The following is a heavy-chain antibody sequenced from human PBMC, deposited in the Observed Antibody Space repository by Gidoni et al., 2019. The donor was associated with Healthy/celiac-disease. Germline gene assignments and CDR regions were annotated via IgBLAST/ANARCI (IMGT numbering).Heavy chain of an antibody. J-gene: IGHJ3*02. D-gene: IGHD3-22*01. CDR1: GFTFSDYY. V-gene: IGHV3-11*06. Sequence: QVQLVESGGGLVKPGGSLRLSCAASGFTFSDYYISWIRQAPGKGLEWVSYISSSSSYTNYADSVKGRFTISRDNAKNSLYLQMNSLRAEDTAVYYCARDSAHYYDSRAFDIWGQGTMVTVSS. CDR2: ISSSSSYT. CDR3: ARDSAHYYDSRAFDI.